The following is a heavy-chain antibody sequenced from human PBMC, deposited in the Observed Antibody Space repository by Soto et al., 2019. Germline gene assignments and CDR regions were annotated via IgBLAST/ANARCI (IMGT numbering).Heavy chain of an antibody. D-gene: IGHD6-6*01. CDR3: AGDWVIAARPGHAYYYYCGMDV. Sequence: GASVKVSCKASGYTFTSYGISWVRQAPGQGLEWMGWISAYNGNTNYAQKLQGRVTMTTDTSTSTAYMELRSLRSDDTAVYYCAGDWVIAARPGHAYYYYCGMDVGGKGPTVTVPS. CDR2: ISAYNGNT. V-gene: IGHV1-18*01. CDR1: GYTFTSYG. J-gene: IGHJ6*04.